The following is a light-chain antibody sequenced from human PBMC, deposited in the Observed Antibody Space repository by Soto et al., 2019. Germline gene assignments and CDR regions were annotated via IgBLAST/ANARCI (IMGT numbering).Light chain of an antibody. V-gene: IGKV1-5*01. J-gene: IGKJ5*01. Sequence: IQMTQFPSSLSGSVGDRVTITCRASQTISSWLAWYQQKPGKAPKLLIYAASTLQSGVPSRFSGSGSGTDFTLTISSLQPEDFAVYFCQQRSNWPPEITFGQGTRLEI. CDR1: QTISSW. CDR2: AAS. CDR3: QQRSNWPPEIT.